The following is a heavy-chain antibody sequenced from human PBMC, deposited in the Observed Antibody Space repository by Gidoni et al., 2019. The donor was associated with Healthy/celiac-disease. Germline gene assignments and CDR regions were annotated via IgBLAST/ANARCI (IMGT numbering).Heavy chain of an antibody. CDR3: AKEANPQGYYDILTGRITEDWFDP. CDR2: ISGSGGST. Sequence: EVQLLESGGGLVQPGGSLRLSCAASGFTFSSYAMSWVRQAPGKGLEWVSAISGSGGSTYYADSVKGRFTISRDNSKNTLYLQMNSLRAEDTAVYYCAKEANPQGYYDILTGRITEDWFDPWGQGTLVTVSS. CDR1: GFTFSSYA. V-gene: IGHV3-23*01. J-gene: IGHJ5*02. D-gene: IGHD3-9*01.